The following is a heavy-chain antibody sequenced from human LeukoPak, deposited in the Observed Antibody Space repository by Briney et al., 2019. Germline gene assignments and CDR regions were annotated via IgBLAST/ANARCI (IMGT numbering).Heavy chain of an antibody. D-gene: IGHD3-3*01. V-gene: IGHV3-23*01. CDR1: GFIFSNYG. CDR3: AKDPGYDFWTKGEYYFDY. Sequence: GGSLRLSCAASGFIFSNYGMNWVRQAPGKGLEWVAAISASGSATSYADSVRGRFTISRDNSKNTLYLQMNSLRAEDTAVYYCAKDPGYDFWTKGEYYFDYWGQGTLVTVSS. J-gene: IGHJ4*02. CDR2: ISASGSAT.